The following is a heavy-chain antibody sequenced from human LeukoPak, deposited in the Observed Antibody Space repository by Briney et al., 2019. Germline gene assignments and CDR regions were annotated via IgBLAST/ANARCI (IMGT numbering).Heavy chain of an antibody. D-gene: IGHD3-16*01. CDR3: ATQRGSYLWGTDFDY. CDR1: GYTFTGYY. J-gene: IGHJ4*02. Sequence: ASVKVSCKASGYTFTGYYMHWVRQAPGQGLEWMGWINPNSGDTKYAQKFQGRVTMTRDTSISTAYMELSRLRSDDTAVFYCATQRGSYLWGTDFDYWGQGTLVTVSS. V-gene: IGHV1-2*02. CDR2: INPNSGDT.